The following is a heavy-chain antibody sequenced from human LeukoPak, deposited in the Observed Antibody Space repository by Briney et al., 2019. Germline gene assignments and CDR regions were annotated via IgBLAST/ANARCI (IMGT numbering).Heavy chain of an antibody. Sequence: GGSLRLSCAASGFTFSSYWMSWVRQAPGKGLEWVVNIKQDGSEKYYVDSVKGRFTISRDNAKNSLYLQMNSLRAEDTAVYYCAREGGGRGSCIDYWGQGTLVTVSS. D-gene: IGHD1-26*01. CDR2: IKQDGSEK. V-gene: IGHV3-7*01. CDR3: AREGGGRGSCIDY. CDR1: GFTFSSYW. J-gene: IGHJ4*02.